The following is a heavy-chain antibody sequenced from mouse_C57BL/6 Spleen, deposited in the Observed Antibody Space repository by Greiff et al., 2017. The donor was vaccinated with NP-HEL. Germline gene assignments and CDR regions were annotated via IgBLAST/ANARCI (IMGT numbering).Heavy chain of an antibody. Sequence: DVMLVESGGGLVKPGGSLKLSCAASGFTFSSYAMSWVRQTPEKRLEWVATISDGGSYTYYPDNVKGRFTISRDTAKNNLYLQMSHLKSEDTAMYYCAREGGNYETYFDYWGQGTTLTVSS. CDR1: GFTFSSYA. D-gene: IGHD2-1*01. CDR3: AREGGNYETYFDY. CDR2: ISDGGSYT. J-gene: IGHJ2*01. V-gene: IGHV5-4*01.